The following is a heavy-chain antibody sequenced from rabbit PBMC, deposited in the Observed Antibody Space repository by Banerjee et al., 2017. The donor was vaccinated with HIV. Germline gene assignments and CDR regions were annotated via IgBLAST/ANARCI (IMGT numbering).Heavy chain of an antibody. CDR2: IYTGSDST. CDR1: GFSFSSSYW. D-gene: IGHD4-1*01. J-gene: IGHJ4*01. Sequence: QEQLVESGGGLVQPEGSLTLTCTASGFSFSSSYWICWVRQAPGKGLEWIGCIYTGSDSTYYASWAKGRFTITRSTSLNTVTLQLTSLTAADTATYFCARDLAGVIGWNFNLWGQGTLVTVS. CDR3: ARDLAGVIGWNFNL. V-gene: IGHV1S45*01.